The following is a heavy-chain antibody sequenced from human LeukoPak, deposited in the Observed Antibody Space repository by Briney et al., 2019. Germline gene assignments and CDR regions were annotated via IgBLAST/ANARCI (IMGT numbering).Heavy chain of an antibody. J-gene: IGHJ3*02. Sequence: SETLSLTCAVYGGSFSGYYWSWIRQPPGKGLEWIGEINHSGSTNYNPSLKSRVTISVATSKNQFSLKLSSVTAADTAVYYCARGFGKGGAAFDIWGQGTMVTVSS. D-gene: IGHD2-15*01. V-gene: IGHV4-34*01. CDR2: INHSGST. CDR3: ARGFGKGGAAFDI. CDR1: GGSFSGYY.